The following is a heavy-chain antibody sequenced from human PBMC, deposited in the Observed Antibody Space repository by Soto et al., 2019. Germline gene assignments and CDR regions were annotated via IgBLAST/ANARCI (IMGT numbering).Heavy chain of an antibody. D-gene: IGHD3-9*01. CDR3: ARAHPRGRYFDWLIFPLGY. Sequence: PGGSLRLSCAASGFTFSTYAMSWVRQAPGKGLDWVSGLGNSGASTYYADSVKGRFTISRDNSKNTLFIQMNSLRAEDTAVYYCARAHPRGRYFDWLIFPLGYWGRGALVTVSS. V-gene: IGHV3-23*01. CDR2: LGNSGAST. J-gene: IGHJ4*02. CDR1: GFTFSTYA.